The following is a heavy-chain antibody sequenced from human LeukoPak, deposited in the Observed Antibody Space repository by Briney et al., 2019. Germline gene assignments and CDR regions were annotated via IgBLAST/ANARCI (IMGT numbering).Heavy chain of an antibody. CDR2: INHSGST. V-gene: IGHV4-34*01. Sequence: AETLSLTCAVYGGSFSGYYWSWIRQPPGKGLEWIGEINHSGSTNYNPSLKSRVTISVDTSKNQFSLKLSSVTAADTAVYYCARSIAAAATYCYYGMDVWGEGTTVTVSS. CDR3: ARSIAAAATYCYYGMDV. CDR1: GGSFSGYY. J-gene: IGHJ6*04. D-gene: IGHD6-13*01.